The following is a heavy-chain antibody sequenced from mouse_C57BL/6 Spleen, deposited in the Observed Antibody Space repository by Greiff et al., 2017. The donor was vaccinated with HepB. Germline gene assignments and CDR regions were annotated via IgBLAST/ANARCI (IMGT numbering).Heavy chain of an antibody. Sequence: QVQLQQPEAELVKPGASVKLSCKASGYTFTSYWMHWVKQRPGQGLEWIGMIHPNSGSTNYNEKFKSKATLTVDKSSSTAYMQLSSLTSEDSAVYYCARGGGYDALGFDVWGTGTTVTVSS. V-gene: IGHV1-64*01. CDR3: ARGGGYDALGFDV. CDR1: GYTFTSYW. CDR2: IHPNSGST. D-gene: IGHD2-2*01. J-gene: IGHJ1*03.